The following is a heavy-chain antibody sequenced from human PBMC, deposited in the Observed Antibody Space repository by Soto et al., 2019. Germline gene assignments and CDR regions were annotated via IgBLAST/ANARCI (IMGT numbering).Heavy chain of an antibody. D-gene: IGHD6-19*01. V-gene: IGHV3-9*01. Sequence: EVQLVESGGGLVQPGRSLRLSCAASGFTFDDYAMHWVRQAPGKGLEWVSGISWNSGSIGYADSVKGRFTISRDNAKNSLYLQMNRLRAEDTALYYCAKSVSGWLFDYWGQGTLVTVSS. J-gene: IGHJ4*02. CDR3: AKSVSGWLFDY. CDR2: ISWNSGSI. CDR1: GFTFDDYA.